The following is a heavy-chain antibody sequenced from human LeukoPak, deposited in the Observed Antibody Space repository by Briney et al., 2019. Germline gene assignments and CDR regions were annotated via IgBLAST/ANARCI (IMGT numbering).Heavy chain of an antibody. CDR2: ISYDGSNK. J-gene: IGHJ4*02. V-gene: IGHV3-30-3*01. Sequence: GGSLRLSCAASGFTFSSYAMHWVRQAPGKGLEWVAVISYDGSNKYYADSVKGRFTISRDNSKNTLYLQVNSLRAEDTAVYYCARERFVEMATIYYFDYWGQGTLVTVSS. CDR3: ARERFVEMATIYYFDY. CDR1: GFTFSSYA. D-gene: IGHD5-24*01.